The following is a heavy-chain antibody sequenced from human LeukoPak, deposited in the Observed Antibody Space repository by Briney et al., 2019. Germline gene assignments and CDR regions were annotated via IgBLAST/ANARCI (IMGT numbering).Heavy chain of an antibody. CDR1: GFTFSSYG. Sequence: GGSLRLSCAASGFTFSSYGMHWVRQAPGKGLEWVAVISYDGSNKYYADSVKGRFTISRDNSKNTLYLQMNSLRAEDTAVYYCAKDRGDYGDSTYFDYWGQGTLVTVSS. D-gene: IGHD4-17*01. J-gene: IGHJ4*02. CDR2: ISYDGSNK. CDR3: AKDRGDYGDSTYFDY. V-gene: IGHV3-30*18.